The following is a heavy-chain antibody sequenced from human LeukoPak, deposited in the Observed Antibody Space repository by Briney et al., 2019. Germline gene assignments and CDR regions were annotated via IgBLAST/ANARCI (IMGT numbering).Heavy chain of an antibody. V-gene: IGHV4-59*12. CDR2: IYYSGST. J-gene: IGHJ6*03. CDR3: ARASVVVVAATFWGHYYYYMDV. CDR1: GGSISNYY. Sequence: SETLSLTCTVSGGSISNYYWSWIRQPPGKGLEWIGYIYYSGSTKYNPSLKSRVTISVDTSKNQFSLKLSSVAAADTAVYYCARASVVVVAATFWGHYYYYMDVWGKGTTVTVSS. D-gene: IGHD2-15*01.